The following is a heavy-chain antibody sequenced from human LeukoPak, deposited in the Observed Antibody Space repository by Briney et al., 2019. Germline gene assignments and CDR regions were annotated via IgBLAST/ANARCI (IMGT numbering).Heavy chain of an antibody. Sequence: SVKVSCKASGGTFSSYAISWVRQAPGQGLEWMGRIIPIFGTANYAQKFQGRVTITTDESTSTAYMELSSLRSEDTAVYYCASYRYDILTGYYAWYFDYWGQGTLVTVSS. J-gene: IGHJ4*02. CDR3: ASYRYDILTGYYAWYFDY. D-gene: IGHD3-9*01. V-gene: IGHV1-69*05. CDR1: GGTFSSYA. CDR2: IIPIFGTA.